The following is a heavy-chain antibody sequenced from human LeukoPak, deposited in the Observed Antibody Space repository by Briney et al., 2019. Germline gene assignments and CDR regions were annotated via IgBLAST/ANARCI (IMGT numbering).Heavy chain of an antibody. CDR1: GGSFSGYY. J-gene: IGHJ4*02. Sequence: SETLSLTCAVYGGSFSGYYWSWIRQPPGKGLEWIGEINHSGGTNYNPSLKSRVTMSVDTSKNQFSLKLSSVTAADTAVYYCARVLYYYDSSGSYSPSYFDYWGQGTLVTVSS. CDR3: ARVLYYYDSSGSYSPSYFDY. V-gene: IGHV4-34*01. D-gene: IGHD3-22*01. CDR2: INHSGGT.